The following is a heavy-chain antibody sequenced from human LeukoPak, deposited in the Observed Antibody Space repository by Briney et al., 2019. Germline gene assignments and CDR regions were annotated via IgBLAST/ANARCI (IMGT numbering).Heavy chain of an antibody. Sequence: GGSLRLSCAASGFTFSTYDMSWVRQAPGKGLEWVSIISISGSSTYYADSVEGRFTISRDNSKNTLYLQMNSLRAEDTAVYYCTKGIKGSYCNGDCYLTYYYYGLDVWGQGTTVTVSS. CDR2: ISISGSST. CDR3: TKGIKGSYCNGDCYLTYYYYGLDV. J-gene: IGHJ6*02. CDR1: GFTFSTYD. D-gene: IGHD2-21*02. V-gene: IGHV3-23*01.